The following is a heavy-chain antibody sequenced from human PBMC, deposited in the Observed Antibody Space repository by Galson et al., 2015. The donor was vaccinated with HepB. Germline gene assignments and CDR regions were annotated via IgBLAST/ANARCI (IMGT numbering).Heavy chain of an antibody. V-gene: IGHV1-69*06. CDR2: IVPIIGTG. D-gene: IGHD5-24*01. Sequence: SVKVSCKASGDNLRNQASSWVRQAPGQGLEWMGGIVPIIGTGNYAQKFQDRLTIVADKSTRTNYTELRSRRSEDTAVYYCTRECDGSYFDYWGQGTLVSVSS. CDR3: TRECDGSYFDY. J-gene: IGHJ4*02. CDR1: GDNLRNQA.